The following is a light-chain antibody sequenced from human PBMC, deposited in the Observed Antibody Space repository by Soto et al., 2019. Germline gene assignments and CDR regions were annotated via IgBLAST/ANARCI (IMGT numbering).Light chain of an antibody. CDR3: QHRSNWLFT. CDR2: DAT. J-gene: IGKJ3*01. CDR1: QSVSSY. Sequence: EIVLTQSPATLSLSPGERATLSCRASQSVSSYLAWYQHKPGQAPRLLISDATNRATGTPARFSGSGSGTDFTLTISNLEPEDCAVYYCQHRSNWLFTFSPGTKVHIK. V-gene: IGKV3-11*01.